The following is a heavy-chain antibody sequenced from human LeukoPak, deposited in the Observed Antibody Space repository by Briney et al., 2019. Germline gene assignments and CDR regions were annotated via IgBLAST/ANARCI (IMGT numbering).Heavy chain of an antibody. CDR3: ARLIAVVPAASNWFDP. CDR1: GGSFSGYY. D-gene: IGHD2-2*01. Sequence: TSETLSLTCAVYGGSFSGYYWRWIRQPPGKGLEWIGEINHSGSTNYNPSLKSRVTISVDTSKNQLSLKLSSVTAADTAVYYCARLIAVVPAASNWFDPWGQGTLVTVSS. CDR2: INHSGST. J-gene: IGHJ5*02. V-gene: IGHV4-34*01.